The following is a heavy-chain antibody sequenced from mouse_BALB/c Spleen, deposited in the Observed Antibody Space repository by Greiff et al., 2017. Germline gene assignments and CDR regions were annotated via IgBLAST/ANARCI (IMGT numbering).Heavy chain of an antibody. CDR3: ASNYGYAMDY. J-gene: IGHJ4*01. CDR2: ISSGGSYT. D-gene: IGHD1-1*01. V-gene: IGHV5-9-4*01. CDR1: GFTFSSYA. Sequence: EVHLVESGGGLVKPGGSLKLSCAASGFTFSSYAMSWDRQSPEKRLEWVAEISSGGSYTYYPDTVTGRFTISRDNAKNTLYLEMSSLRSEDTAMYYCASNYGYAMDYWGQGTSVTVSS.